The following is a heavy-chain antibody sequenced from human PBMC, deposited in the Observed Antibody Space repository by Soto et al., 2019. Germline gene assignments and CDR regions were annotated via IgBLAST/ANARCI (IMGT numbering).Heavy chain of an antibody. CDR1: GAGDTFSNYG. D-gene: IGHD1-1*01. Sequence: QVHLVQSGAEVKSPGSAVKVSCKVSGAGDTFSNYGLNWMRQAPGQGLEWMGGTIPAFGTANYAQEFQGRVTITADTSTTTAYMELSSLRSDDTAVYYCWRHDKTALPPLDSWGQGTLGSVSS. J-gene: IGHJ4*02. CDR3: WRHDKTALPPLDS. CDR2: TIPAFGTA. V-gene: IGHV1-69*06.